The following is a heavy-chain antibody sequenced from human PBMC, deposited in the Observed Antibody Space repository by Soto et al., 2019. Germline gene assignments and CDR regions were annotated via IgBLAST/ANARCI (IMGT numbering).Heavy chain of an antibody. CDR2: INAGNGNT. V-gene: IGHV1-3*01. D-gene: IGHD2-15*01. J-gene: IGHJ4*02. CDR1: GCTFTSYA. Sequence: ASVKVSCKASGCTFTSYAMHWVRQAPGQRLEWMGWINAGNGNTKYSQKFQGRVTITRDTSASTAYMELSSLRSEDTAVYYCASLPRFHWSGGSCQGTTADYWGQGNLVTVSS. CDR3: ASLPRFHWSGGSCQGTTADY.